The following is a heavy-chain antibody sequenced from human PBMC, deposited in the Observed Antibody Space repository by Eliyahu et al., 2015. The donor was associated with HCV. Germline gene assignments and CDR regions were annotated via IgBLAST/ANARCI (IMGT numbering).Heavy chain of an antibody. J-gene: IGHJ4*02. Sequence: QVQLQQSGPGLVKPSETLSLTCTVSGGSISSYYWSWIRQSPGKGLEWIGYTYYSGSTNYNPSFHSRVTIFGDTSKNQLSLKLRSVTAADTAVYYCARGGYYDTGAYYRFDSWGQGTLVTVSS. CDR1: GGSISSYY. V-gene: IGHV4-59*01. D-gene: IGHD3-22*01. CDR2: TYYSGST. CDR3: ARGGYYDTGAYYRFDS.